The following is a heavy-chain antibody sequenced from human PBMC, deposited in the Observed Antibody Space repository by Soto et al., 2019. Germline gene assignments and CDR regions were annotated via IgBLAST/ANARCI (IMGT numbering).Heavy chain of an antibody. CDR3: ARAEPYSTSSPFDY. D-gene: IGHD6-6*01. J-gene: IGHJ4*02. CDR1: GYTFTNYN. V-gene: IGHV1-8*01. Sequence: QVQLVQSGAEVKKPGASVKVSCKTSGYTFTNYNINWVRQATGQGLEWMGWMNPNSGNTGYAQKFQGRVTMNRNTSITTEYMELSSLRSGDTAVYYCARAEPYSTSSPFDYWGQGTLVTVSS. CDR2: MNPNSGNT.